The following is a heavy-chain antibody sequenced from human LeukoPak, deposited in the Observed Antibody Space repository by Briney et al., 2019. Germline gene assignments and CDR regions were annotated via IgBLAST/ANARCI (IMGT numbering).Heavy chain of an antibody. CDR1: GFTFSSYG. CDR2: ISYDGSNK. J-gene: IGHJ4*02. D-gene: IGHD1-1*01. V-gene: IGHV3-30*18. Sequence: PGGSLRLSCAASGFTFSSYGMHWVRQAPGKGLEWVAVISYDGSNKYYADSVKGRFTISRDNSKDTLYLQMNSLRAEDTAVYYCAKSLYNWNDVGVDYWGQGTLVTVSS. CDR3: AKSLYNWNDVGVDY.